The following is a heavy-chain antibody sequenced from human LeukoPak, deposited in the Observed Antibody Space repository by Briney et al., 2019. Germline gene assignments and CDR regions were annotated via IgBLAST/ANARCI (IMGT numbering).Heavy chain of an antibody. Sequence: GGSLGLSCVASGFSFSSSWMTWVRQAPGKGLEWVANIKQDGSEKNYVDSVKGRFTISRDNAKNSVYLQMDSLRGEDTAVYYCARLRYSDFWGQGTLVSVSS. CDR1: GFSFSSSW. V-gene: IGHV3-7*01. CDR2: IKQDGSEK. CDR3: ARLRYSDF. J-gene: IGHJ4*02. D-gene: IGHD3-9*01.